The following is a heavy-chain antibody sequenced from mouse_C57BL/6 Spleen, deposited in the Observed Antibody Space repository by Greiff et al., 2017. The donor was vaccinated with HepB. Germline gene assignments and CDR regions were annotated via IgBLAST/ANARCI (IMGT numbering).Heavy chain of an antibody. J-gene: IGHJ4*01. D-gene: IGHD1-1*01. CDR1: GYTFTDYY. CDR3: ARWDYYGSSRYAMDY. V-gene: IGHV1-26*01. Sequence: EVQLQQSGPELVKPGASVKISCKASGYTFTDYYMNWVKQSHGKSLEWIGDINPNNGGTSYNQKFKGKATLTVDKSSSTAYMELRSLTSEDSAVYYCARWDYYGSSRYAMDYWGQGTSVTVSS. CDR2: INPNNGGT.